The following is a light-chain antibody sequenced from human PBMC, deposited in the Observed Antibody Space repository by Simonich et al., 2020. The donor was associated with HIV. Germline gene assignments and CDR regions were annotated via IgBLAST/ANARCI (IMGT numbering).Light chain of an antibody. CDR2: DAS. Sequence: EIVLTQSPATLSLSPGERATLSCRASQSVSSYLAWYQQKPGQAPRLLIYDASNRATGIPARFSGRGSGTDFTRTISSLEPEDFAVYYCQQRSNWSMYTFGQGTKLEIK. CDR3: QQRSNWSMYT. J-gene: IGKJ2*01. V-gene: IGKV3-11*01. CDR1: QSVSSY.